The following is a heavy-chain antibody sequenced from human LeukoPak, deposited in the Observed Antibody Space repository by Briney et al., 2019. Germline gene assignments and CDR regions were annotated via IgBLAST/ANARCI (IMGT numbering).Heavy chain of an antibody. CDR2: INADGGTT. CDR1: GFTFGNSW. J-gene: IGHJ3*01. CDR3: VVVVEPPDSDGFDV. D-gene: IGHD1-14*01. V-gene: IGHV3-74*03. Sequence: GGSLRLSCAASGFTFGNSWVHWVRQAPGKGLVWVSLINADGGTTSYADSVKGRFTTSRDNARNTLSLQMNSLTIEDTAVYYCVVVVEPPDSDGFDVWGQGTMITVSS.